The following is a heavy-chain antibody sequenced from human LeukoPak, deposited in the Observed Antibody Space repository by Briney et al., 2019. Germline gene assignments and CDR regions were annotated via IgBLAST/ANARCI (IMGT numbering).Heavy chain of an antibody. V-gene: IGHV3-7*03. CDR2: IKQDGSEK. CDR3: ARRGSSSWPNWFDP. J-gene: IGHJ5*02. D-gene: IGHD6-13*01. Sequence: PGGSLRLSCAASGFTFSSYWTTWVRQTPGRGLEWVANIKQDGSEKYYVDSVKGRFTISRDNAKNSLYLQMNSLRAEDTAVYYCARRGSSSWPNWFDPWGQGTLVTVSS. CDR1: GFTFSSYW.